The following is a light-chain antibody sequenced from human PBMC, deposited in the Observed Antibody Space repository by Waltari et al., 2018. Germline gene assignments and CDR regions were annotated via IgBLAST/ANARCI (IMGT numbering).Light chain of an antibody. CDR3: MQGTNWPQS. CDR2: KVS. CDR1: QSLVYSDGNIY. J-gene: IGKJ2*03. V-gene: IGKV2-30*01. Sequence: DVVMTQSPLSLPVTLGQPASISCRSSQSLVYSDGNIYLNWFQQRPGQSPRRLIYKVSRRDSGVPDRFSGRGSGTDFTLRISRVEAEDVGLYFCMQGTNWPQSFGQGTKLEIK.